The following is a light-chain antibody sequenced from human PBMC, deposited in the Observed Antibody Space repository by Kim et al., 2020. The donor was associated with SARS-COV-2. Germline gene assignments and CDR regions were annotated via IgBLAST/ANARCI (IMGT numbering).Light chain of an antibody. CDR2: GAS. CDR1: QSVNSH. V-gene: IGKV3-15*01. CDR3: QQYNNWPYT. J-gene: IGKJ2*01. Sequence: EIVMTQSPATLSVTPGERATLSCRASQSVNSHLAWYQQKPGQAPRLLIYGASTRATGIPARFSGSGSGTEFTLTISSLQSEDFAAYYCQQYNNWPYTFGQGTKLEIK.